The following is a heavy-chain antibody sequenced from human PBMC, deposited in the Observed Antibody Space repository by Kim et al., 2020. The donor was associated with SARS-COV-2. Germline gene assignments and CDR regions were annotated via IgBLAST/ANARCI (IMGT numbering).Heavy chain of an antibody. CDR2: GT. V-gene: IGHV4-31*02. CDR3: ATADPQFDY. J-gene: IGHJ4*02. Sequence: GTHYNPSLKSRVTKSVDTSKNQFSLKLSSVTAADTAVYYCATADPQFDYWGQGTLVTVSS.